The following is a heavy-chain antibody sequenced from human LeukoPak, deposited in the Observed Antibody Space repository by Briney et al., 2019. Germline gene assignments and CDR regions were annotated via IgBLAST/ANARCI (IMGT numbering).Heavy chain of an antibody. CDR3: ARDLTRIAATADWYFDL. CDR1: GYTFTSYY. J-gene: IGHJ2*01. V-gene: IGHV1-46*01. Sequence: ASVTVSCKASGYTFTSYYMHWVRQAPGQGLEWMGIINPSGGSTSYAQKFQGRVTMTRDMSTSTVYMELSSLRSEDTAVYYCARDLTRIAATADWYFDLWGRGTLVTVSS. D-gene: IGHD6-13*01. CDR2: INPSGGST.